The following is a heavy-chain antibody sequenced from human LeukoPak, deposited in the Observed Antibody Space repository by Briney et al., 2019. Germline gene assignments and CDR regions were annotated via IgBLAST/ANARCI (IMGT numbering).Heavy chain of an antibody. Sequence: GASVKVSCKASGYTLTSFDINWVRQATGQGLEWMGWMNPNSGNTGYAQKFQGRVTMTRNTSISTAYMELSSLRSEDTAVYYCARNKAAMRWFDPWGQGTLVTVSS. CDR2: MNPNSGNT. CDR3: ARNKAAMRWFDP. D-gene: IGHD6-25*01. V-gene: IGHV1-8*01. CDR1: GYTLTSFD. J-gene: IGHJ5*02.